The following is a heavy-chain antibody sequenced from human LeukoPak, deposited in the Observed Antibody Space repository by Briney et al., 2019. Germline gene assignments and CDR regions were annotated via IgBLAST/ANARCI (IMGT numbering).Heavy chain of an antibody. J-gene: IGHJ5*02. V-gene: IGHV3-21*01. CDR1: GFTFSSYS. CDR2: ISSSSSYI. Sequence: GGSLRLSCAASGFTFSSYSMNWVRRAPGKGLEWVSSISSSSSYIYYADSVKGRFTISRDNAKNSLYLQMNSLRVEDTAVYYCVRVGYCSGGGCQGRDWFDPWGQGTLVTVSS. CDR3: VRVGYCSGGGCQGRDWFDP. D-gene: IGHD2-15*01.